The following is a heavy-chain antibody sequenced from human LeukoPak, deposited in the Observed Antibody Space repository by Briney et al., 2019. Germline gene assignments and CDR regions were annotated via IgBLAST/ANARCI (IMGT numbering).Heavy chain of an antibody. CDR3: TRDGYYDSSGYYWYYFDY. J-gene: IGHJ4*02. Sequence: ASVKVSCKASGGTFSSYAISWVRQAPGQGLEWMGRIIPIFGTANYAQKFQGRVTITADESTSTAYMELSSLRSEDTAVYYCTRDGYYDSSGYYWYYFDYWGQGTLVTVSS. D-gene: IGHD3-22*01. CDR1: GGTFSSYA. CDR2: IIPIFGTA. V-gene: IGHV1-69*13.